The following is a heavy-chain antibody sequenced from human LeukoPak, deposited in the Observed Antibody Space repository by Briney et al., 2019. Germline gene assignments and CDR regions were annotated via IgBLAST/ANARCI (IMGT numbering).Heavy chain of an antibody. D-gene: IGHD2-15*01. Sequence: GGSLRLSCTASGFTFSSHAMSWVRQAPGKGLEWVSGISSSGGSTYYADSVKGRLTISRDNSQNTLCLQMNSLTDDDTAVYYCATGVEGCTGGSCYSWIYYWGQGTLVSVSS. CDR3: ATGVEGCTGGSCYSWIYY. CDR2: ISSSGGST. CDR1: GFTFSSHA. V-gene: IGHV3-23*01. J-gene: IGHJ4*02.